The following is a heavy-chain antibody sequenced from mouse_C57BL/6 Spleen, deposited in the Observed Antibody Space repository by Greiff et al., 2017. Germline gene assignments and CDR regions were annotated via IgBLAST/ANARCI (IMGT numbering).Heavy chain of an antibody. Sequence: QVQLQQPGAELVKPGASVKMSCKASGYTFTSYWITWVKQRPGQGLEWIGDIYPGSGSTTYNEKVKSKDTLTVDTSSSKAYMQLSSLTSEDSAVEYCARLYYDYEDYAMDYWGQGTSVTCSA. J-gene: IGHJ4*01. CDR3: ARLYYDYEDYAMDY. D-gene: IGHD2-4*01. CDR2: IYPGSGST. V-gene: IGHV1-55*01. CDR1: GYTFTSYW.